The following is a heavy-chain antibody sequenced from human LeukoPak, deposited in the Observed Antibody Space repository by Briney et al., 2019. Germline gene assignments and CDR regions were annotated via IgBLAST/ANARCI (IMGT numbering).Heavy chain of an antibody. J-gene: IGHJ4*02. CDR3: ATYTQHFGAPGGADY. CDR2: INKYGSEI. D-gene: IGHD2-8*02. Sequence: GGSLRLSCAVSGFTLSDYWMRWVRQAPGKGLEWVAAINKYGSEIQYVNSVKGRFTISRDNARNSVYLQMTSLGAEDTAVYYCATYTQHFGAPGGADYWGLGTLVTVSS. V-gene: IGHV3-7*01. CDR1: GFTLSDYW.